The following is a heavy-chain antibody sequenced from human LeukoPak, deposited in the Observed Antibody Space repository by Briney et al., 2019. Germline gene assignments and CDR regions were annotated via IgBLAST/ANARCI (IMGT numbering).Heavy chain of an antibody. CDR2: TYYRSKWYH. V-gene: IGHV6-1*01. Sequence: SQTLSLTCAISGDTVSSNSAAWNWIRQSPSSGLEWLGRTYYRSKWYHDYAVSVKSRIAINPDTSKNQFSLQLNSVTPEDTAVYFCARDLSTALDFWGQGTLATVSS. CDR1: GDTVSSNSAA. J-gene: IGHJ4*02. D-gene: IGHD2-21*02. CDR3: ARDLSTALDF.